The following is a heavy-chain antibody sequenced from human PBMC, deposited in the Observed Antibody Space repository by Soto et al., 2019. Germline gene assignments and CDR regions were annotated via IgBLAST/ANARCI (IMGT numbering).Heavy chain of an antibody. CDR3: ATRYDSSGYYPVGYFDN. V-gene: IGHV4-4*02. J-gene: IGHJ4*02. CDR2: IYHSGNT. D-gene: IGHD3-22*01. Sequence: PSETLSLTCAVSGGSIRSSNLWSWVRQPPGKGLEWIGEIYHSGNTNYNPSLKSRVTISVDKSKNQFSLKLSSVTAADTAVYYCATRYDSSGYYPVGYFDNWGQGTLVTVSS. CDR1: GGSIRSSNL.